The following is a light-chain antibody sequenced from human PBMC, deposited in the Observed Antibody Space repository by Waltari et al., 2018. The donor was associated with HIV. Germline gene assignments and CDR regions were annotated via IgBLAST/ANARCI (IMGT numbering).Light chain of an antibody. CDR3: QSHDNKIFYV. Sequence: NFILTQPHSVSESPGKTVTISCTRSSGNIASSYVQWYQQRPGSSPTTGIYANNHRPSGVPDRFSGSIDSSSNSASLTISGLRTEDEADYYCQSHDNKIFYVFGGGTYVTVL. V-gene: IGLV6-57*01. CDR2: ANN. J-gene: IGLJ1*01. CDR1: SGNIASSY.